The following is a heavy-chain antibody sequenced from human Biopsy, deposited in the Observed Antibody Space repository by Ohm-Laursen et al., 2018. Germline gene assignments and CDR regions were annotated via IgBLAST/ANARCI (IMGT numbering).Heavy chain of an antibody. J-gene: IGHJ6*02. V-gene: IGHV1-46*01. Sequence: ASVKVSCKVSGNTFATYHIHWVRQAPGQGLEWMGVISPSGATTSFSPKFQGRITMTRDTSTGTVYMDLNSLGSEDTAVYYCARAGVGSDGTDSYYYGMDVWGPGTTVTVSS. CDR2: ISPSGATT. CDR1: GNTFATYH. CDR3: ARAGVGSDGTDSYYYGMDV. D-gene: IGHD5-24*01.